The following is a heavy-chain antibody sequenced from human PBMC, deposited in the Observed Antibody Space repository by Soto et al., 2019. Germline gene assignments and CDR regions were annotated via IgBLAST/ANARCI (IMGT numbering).Heavy chain of an antibody. Sequence: SETLSLTCTVSGGSISSSSYYWGWIRQPPGKGLEWIGSIYYSGSTYYNPSLKSRVTISVDTSKKQLSLKLSSVTAAYTALYYCARPHSSSWYYFDYWGEGTLVTVSS. J-gene: IGHJ4*02. CDR3: ARPHSSSWYYFDY. D-gene: IGHD6-13*01. V-gene: IGHV4-39*01. CDR1: GGSISSSSYY. CDR2: IYYSGST.